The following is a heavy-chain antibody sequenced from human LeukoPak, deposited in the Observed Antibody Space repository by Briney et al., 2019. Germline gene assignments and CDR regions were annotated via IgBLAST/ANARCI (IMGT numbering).Heavy chain of an antibody. CDR1: GGTFSSYA. J-gene: IGHJ1*01. CDR2: IIPIFGTA. CDR3: ARDGHSSSYFQH. Sequence: SVKVSCKASGGTFSSYAISWVRQAPGQGLEWMGGIIPIFGTANYAQKFQGRVTITADESTSTAYMELSCLRSEDTAVYYCARDGHSSSYFQHWGQGTLVTVSS. D-gene: IGHD6-13*01. V-gene: IGHV1-69*13.